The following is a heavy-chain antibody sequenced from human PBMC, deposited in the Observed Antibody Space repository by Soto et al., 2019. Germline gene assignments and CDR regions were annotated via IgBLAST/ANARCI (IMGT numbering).Heavy chain of an antibody. CDR2: IYHSGST. D-gene: IGHD6-13*01. Sequence: SETLSLTCAVSCGSISSSNWWSWVRQPPGKGLEWIGEIYHSGSTNYNPSLKSRVTISVDKSKNQFSLKLSSVTAADTAVYYCARAASSSSWSKHFDYWGQGTLVTVSS. CDR3: ARAASSSSWSKHFDY. CDR1: CGSISSSNW. J-gene: IGHJ4*02. V-gene: IGHV4-4*02.